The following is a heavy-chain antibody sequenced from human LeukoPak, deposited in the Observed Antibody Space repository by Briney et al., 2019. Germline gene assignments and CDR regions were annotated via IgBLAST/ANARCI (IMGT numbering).Heavy chain of an antibody. V-gene: IGHV3-9*01. CDR3: AKSSGIVVVPAAPGGAFDI. CDR1: GFTFDDYA. Sequence: GGSLRLSCAASGFTFDDYAMHWVRQAPGKGLEWVSGISWNSGSIGYADSVKDRFTISRDNAKNSLYLQMNSLRAEDTALYYCAKSSGIVVVPAAPGGAFDIWGQGTMVTVSS. J-gene: IGHJ3*02. D-gene: IGHD2-2*01. CDR2: ISWNSGSI.